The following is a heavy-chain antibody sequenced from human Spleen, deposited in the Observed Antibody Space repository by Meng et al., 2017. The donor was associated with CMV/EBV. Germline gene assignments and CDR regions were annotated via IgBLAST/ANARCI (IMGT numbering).Heavy chain of an antibody. J-gene: IGHJ3*02. D-gene: IGHD2-2*01. CDR3: ARDCSSTSCSDAFDI. Sequence: ASVKVSCKASGYTFTGYYMHWVRQAPGQGLEWMGWINPNSGGTNYAQKFQGRVTTTRDTSISTAYMELSRLRSDDTAVYYCARDCSSTSCSDAFDIWGQGTMVTVSS. V-gene: IGHV1-2*02. CDR2: INPNSGGT. CDR1: GYTFTGYY.